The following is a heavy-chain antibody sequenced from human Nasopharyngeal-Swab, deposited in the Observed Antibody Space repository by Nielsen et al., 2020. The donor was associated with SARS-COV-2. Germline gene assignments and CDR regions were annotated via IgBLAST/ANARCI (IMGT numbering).Heavy chain of an antibody. CDR2: ISTYTGDT. D-gene: IGHD5-12*01. CDR3: ARDQYSGYDSSYYYYGMDV. Sequence: VRQMPGKGLEWMGWISTYTGDTNYAQKFQGRVTMTRDTSISTAYMELSRLRSDDTAVYYCARDQYSGYDSSYYYYGMDVWGQGTTVTVSS. J-gene: IGHJ6*02. V-gene: IGHV1-2*02.